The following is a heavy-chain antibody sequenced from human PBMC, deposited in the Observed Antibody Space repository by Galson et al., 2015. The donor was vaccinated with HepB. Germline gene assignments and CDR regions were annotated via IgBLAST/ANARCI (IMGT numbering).Heavy chain of an antibody. V-gene: IGHV5-51*01. CDR3: ARHSGRSGLYYNYGMDV. Sequence: QSGAEVKKTGESLKISCKSSGYSFTTYWIAWVRQMPGKALEWMGIIDPGDSDTRYSPSFQGQVSISADKSISTAYLQWSSLKASDTAMYYCARHSGRSGLYYNYGMDVWGLGTTVTVSS. D-gene: IGHD6-19*01. J-gene: IGHJ6*02. CDR2: IDPGDSDT. CDR1: GYSFTTYW.